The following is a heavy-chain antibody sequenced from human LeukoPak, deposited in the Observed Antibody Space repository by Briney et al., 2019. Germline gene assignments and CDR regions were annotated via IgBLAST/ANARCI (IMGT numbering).Heavy chain of an antibody. D-gene: IGHD6-19*01. Sequence: PGGSLRLSCAASGFIFSSHSMNWVRQAPGKGLEWVSSISSSSSYIYYADSVKGRFTISRDNAKNSLYLQMNSLRAEDTAVYYCARDVSPYSSGWYGYWGQGTLVTVSS. CDR3: ARDVSPYSSGWYGY. CDR1: GFIFSSHS. V-gene: IGHV3-21*01. CDR2: ISSSSSYI. J-gene: IGHJ4*02.